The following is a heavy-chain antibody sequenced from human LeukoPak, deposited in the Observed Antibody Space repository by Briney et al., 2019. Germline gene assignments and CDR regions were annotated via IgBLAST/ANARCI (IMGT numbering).Heavy chain of an antibody. Sequence: SETLSLTCTVSGGSITRGDYYWSWLRQPPGKGLEWIGYIYYSGRTYYNPSLKSRVSISVDTSKNQFSLKLSSVTAADTAVYYCARVYDFWSGYSFGAFNIWGQGTMVTVSS. CDR3: ARVYDFWSGYSFGAFNI. CDR2: IYYSGRT. D-gene: IGHD3-3*01. CDR1: GGSITRGDYY. J-gene: IGHJ3*02. V-gene: IGHV4-30-4*01.